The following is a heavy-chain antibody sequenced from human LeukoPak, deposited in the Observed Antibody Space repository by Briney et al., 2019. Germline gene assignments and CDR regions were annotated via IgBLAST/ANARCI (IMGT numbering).Heavy chain of an antibody. D-gene: IGHD4-17*01. V-gene: IGHV1-18*01. CDR3: ARDVGDYVYYCYMDV. CDR1: GYTFTSYG. J-gene: IGHJ6*03. Sequence: ASVTVSCKASGYTFTSYGISWVRQAPGQGLEWMGRISAYNGNTNYAQKLQGRVTMTTDTSTSTAYMELRSLRSDDTAVYYCARDVGDYVYYCYMDVWGKGTTVTVSS. CDR2: ISAYNGNT.